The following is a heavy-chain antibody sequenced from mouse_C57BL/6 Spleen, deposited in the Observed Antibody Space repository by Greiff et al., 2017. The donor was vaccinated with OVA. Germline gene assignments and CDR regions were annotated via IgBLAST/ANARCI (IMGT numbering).Heavy chain of an antibody. CDR3: ARYYYYPYYLDY. Sequence: EVKLVESGGGLVKPGGSLKLSCAASGFTFSDYGMHWVRQAPEKGLEWVAYISSGSSTIYYADTVKGRFTISRDNSKNTLFLQITSLESEDTAMYYCARYYYYPYYLDYWGQGTTLTVSS. D-gene: IGHD1-1*02. J-gene: IGHJ2*01. CDR2: ISSGSSTI. V-gene: IGHV5-17*01. CDR1: GFTFSDYG.